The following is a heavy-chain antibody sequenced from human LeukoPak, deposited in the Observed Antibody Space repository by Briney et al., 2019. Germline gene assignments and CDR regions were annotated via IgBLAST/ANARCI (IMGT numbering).Heavy chain of an antibody. V-gene: IGHV1-18*01. Sequence: ASVKVSCKASGYTFTSYGISWVRQAPGQGLEWMGWISAYNGNTNYAQKLQGRVTMTTDTSTGTAYMELRSLRSDDTAVYYCAREYCSGGSCYPHFDPWGQGTLVTVSS. CDR3: AREYCSGGSCYPHFDP. CDR2: ISAYNGNT. J-gene: IGHJ5*02. CDR1: GYTFTSYG. D-gene: IGHD2-15*01.